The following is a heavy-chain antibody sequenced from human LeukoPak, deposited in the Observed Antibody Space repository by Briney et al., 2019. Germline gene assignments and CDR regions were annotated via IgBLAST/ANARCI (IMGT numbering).Heavy chain of an antibody. J-gene: IGHJ6*02. CDR2: IYYSGST. V-gene: IGHV4-59*01. D-gene: IGHD3-10*01. CDR3: ARDVYYYGSGSKHRYYYGMDV. Sequence: PSETLSLTCTVSGGSISSYYWSWIRQPPGKGLEWCGDIYYSGSTNSNPSPTSRVPISVDTYKNQFSLMLSSVTAADTAVYYCARDVYYYGSGSKHRYYYGMDVWGQGTTVTVSS. CDR1: GGSISSYY.